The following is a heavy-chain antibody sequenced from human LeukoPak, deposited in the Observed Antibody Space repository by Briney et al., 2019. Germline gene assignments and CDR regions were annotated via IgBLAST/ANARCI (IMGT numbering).Heavy chain of an antibody. CDR3: ARGGIVVVPAAPPNWFDP. Sequence: SETLSLTCAVYGGSLSGYYWSWIRQPPGKGLEWIGEINHSGSTNYNPSLKSRVTISVDTSKNQFSLKLSSVTAADTAVYYCARGGIVVVPAAPPNWFDPWGQGTLVTVSS. V-gene: IGHV4-34*01. CDR1: GGSLSGYY. CDR2: INHSGST. D-gene: IGHD2-2*01. J-gene: IGHJ5*02.